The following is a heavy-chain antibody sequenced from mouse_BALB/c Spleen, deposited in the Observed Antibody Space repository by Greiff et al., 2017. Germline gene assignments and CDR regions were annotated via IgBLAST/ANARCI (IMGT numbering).Heavy chain of an antibody. CDR3: ARLTARLGRYFDV. D-gene: IGHD1-2*01. J-gene: IGHJ1*01. CDR2: INPSTGYT. Sequence: QVQLQQSGAELAKPGASVKMSCKASGYTFTSYWMHWVKQRPGQGLEWIGYINPSTGYTEYNQKFKDKATLTADKSSSTAYMQLSSLTSEDSAVYYCARLTARLGRYFDVWGAGTTVTVSS. V-gene: IGHV1-7*01. CDR1: GYTFTSYW.